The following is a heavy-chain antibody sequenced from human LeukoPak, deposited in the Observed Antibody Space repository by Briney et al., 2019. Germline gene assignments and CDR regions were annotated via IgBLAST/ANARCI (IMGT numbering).Heavy chain of an antibody. V-gene: IGHV4-30-4*08. J-gene: IGHJ5*02. D-gene: IGHD2-2*01. CDR1: GDSISSNDYY. CDR2: IYNSGNT. CDR3: ASLPNLGYCRSTSCPGFDP. Sequence: SETLSLTCTVSGDSISSNDYYWNWIRQPPGKGLEWLGSIYNSGNTNYNPTLKSRLTMSLDMTKSQFSLKLSSVTAADTAVYYCASLPNLGYCRSTSCPGFDPWGQGTLVTVSS.